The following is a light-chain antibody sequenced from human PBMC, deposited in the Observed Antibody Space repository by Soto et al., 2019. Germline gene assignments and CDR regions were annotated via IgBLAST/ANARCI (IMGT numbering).Light chain of an antibody. CDR2: SAY. J-gene: IGKJ1*01. V-gene: IGKV1-6*01. Sequence: ASQMTQSPSSLSASVGDRVTITCRASQDIGNKLGWFQQKPGKAPELLIYSAYKLQSGVPSRFSGSGSGTDFTPTISSLQPEDFATYYCLQDYNYAWTFGQGTKVEIK. CDR1: QDIGNK. CDR3: LQDYNYAWT.